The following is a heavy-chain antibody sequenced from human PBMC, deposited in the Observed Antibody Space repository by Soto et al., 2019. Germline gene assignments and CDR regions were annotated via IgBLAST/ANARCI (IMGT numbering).Heavy chain of an antibody. Sequence: HPGGSLRLSCAASGFAFSSYWMSWVRQAPGRGLEWVANIEEHGSEKYYVDSVKGRFTLSRDNAKKSLYLQMNSLRAEDTAVYYCARRAEYSYGYYFDYWGQGTLVTVS. CDR2: IEEHGSEK. D-gene: IGHD5-18*01. J-gene: IGHJ4*02. CDR1: GFAFSSYW. CDR3: ARRAEYSYGYYFDY. V-gene: IGHV3-7*01.